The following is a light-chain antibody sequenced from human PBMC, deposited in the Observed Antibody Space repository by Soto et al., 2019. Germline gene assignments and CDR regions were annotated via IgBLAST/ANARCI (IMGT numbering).Light chain of an antibody. CDR2: EVT. J-gene: IGLJ1*01. V-gene: IGLV2-14*01. CDR1: SSDVGAYIY. CDR3: SSYTSISTPYV. Sequence: QSALTQPASVSGSPGQSITISCIGTSSDVGAYIYVSWYQQHPGKAPKLMIYEVTNRPSGVSNRFSGSKSGNTASLTISGLQAEDEADYYCSSYTSISTPYVFGTGTKLTVL.